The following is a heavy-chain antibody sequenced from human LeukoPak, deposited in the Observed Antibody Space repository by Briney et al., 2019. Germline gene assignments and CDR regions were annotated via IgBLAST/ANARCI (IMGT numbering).Heavy chain of an antibody. J-gene: IGHJ4*02. D-gene: IGHD3-10*01. CDR3: AKRGTGGYYFAY. CDR2: ISYDGSNK. V-gene: IGHV3-30*18. Sequence: GGSLRLSCAASGFTFSSYGMHWVRQAPGKGLEWVAVISYDGSNKYYADSVKGRFTISRDNSKNTLYLQMNSLRAEDTAVYYCAKRGTGGYYFAYWGQGTLVTVSS. CDR1: GFTFSSYG.